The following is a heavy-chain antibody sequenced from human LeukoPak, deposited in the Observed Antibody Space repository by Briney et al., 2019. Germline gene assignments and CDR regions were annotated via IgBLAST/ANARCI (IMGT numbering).Heavy chain of an antibody. CDR1: GGSISSSSYY. V-gene: IGHV4-39*07. Sequence: PSETLSLTCTVSGGSISSSSYYWGWIRQPPGKGLEWIGSIYYSGSTYYSPSLKSRVTISVDTSKNQFSLKLSSVTAADTAVYYCTRDPVGAAAGPQPVGYWGQGTLVTVSS. D-gene: IGHD6-13*01. CDR3: TRDPVGAAAGPQPVGY. J-gene: IGHJ4*02. CDR2: IYYSGST.